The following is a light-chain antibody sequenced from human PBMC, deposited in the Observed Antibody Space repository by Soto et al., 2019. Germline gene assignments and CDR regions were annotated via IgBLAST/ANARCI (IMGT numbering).Light chain of an antibody. J-gene: IGKJ1*01. Sequence: EIVLTQSPGTLSLSPGERATLSCRASQSVSSSYLAWYQQKPGQAPRLLIYLASSRATGIPDRFSGSGSGTDFTLTISRLEPEDFAVYYCHHYGSSPPWTFGQGTKVDTK. CDR3: HHYGSSPPWT. CDR1: QSVSSSY. CDR2: LAS. V-gene: IGKV3-20*01.